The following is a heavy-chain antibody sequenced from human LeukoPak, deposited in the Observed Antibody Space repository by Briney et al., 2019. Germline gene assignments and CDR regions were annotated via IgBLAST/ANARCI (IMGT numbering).Heavy chain of an antibody. CDR1: GYTFINAY. J-gene: IGHJ5*02. CDR2: ITGSGTTI. Sequence: GGSLRLSCAVSGYTFINAYLNWVRQAPGKGLEWVSYITGSGTTIHYAYPGKGRLAMSRDSAKTSLYLQMNSLTVEDTAVYYCARAKGGSWGQGSLVTVSS. D-gene: IGHD3-16*01. CDR3: ARAKGGS. V-gene: IGHV3-48*03.